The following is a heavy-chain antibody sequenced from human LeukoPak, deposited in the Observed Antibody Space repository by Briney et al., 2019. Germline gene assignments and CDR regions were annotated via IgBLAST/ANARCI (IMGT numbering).Heavy chain of an antibody. CDR3: AKDGYCSSTSCYVSYFDY. CDR2: INNDGSDT. D-gene: IGHD2-2*03. Sequence: GSLRLSCATSGFTFTSHWMHWVRQAPGKGLVWVSRINNDGSDTIYADSVKGRFTISRDNSKNTLYLQMNSLRAEDTAVYYCAKDGYCSSTSCYVSYFDYWGQGTLVTVSS. V-gene: IGHV3-74*01. CDR1: GFTFTSHW. J-gene: IGHJ4*02.